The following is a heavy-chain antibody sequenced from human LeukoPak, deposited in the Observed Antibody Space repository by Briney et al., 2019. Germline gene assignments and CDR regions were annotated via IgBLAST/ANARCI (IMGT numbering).Heavy chain of an antibody. CDR1: GFTFSSYA. V-gene: IGHV3-23*01. Sequence: GGSLRLSCTDSGFTFSSYALAWVRQAPGKGLEWVAAVTSRGVGTHYADSVKGRFTISRDNSENTIYLRMNSLRAEDTAIYYCGSDPNGDYVGALGYWGRGTLVTVSS. D-gene: IGHD4-17*01. CDR2: VTSRGVGT. J-gene: IGHJ4*01. CDR3: GSDPNGDYVGALGY.